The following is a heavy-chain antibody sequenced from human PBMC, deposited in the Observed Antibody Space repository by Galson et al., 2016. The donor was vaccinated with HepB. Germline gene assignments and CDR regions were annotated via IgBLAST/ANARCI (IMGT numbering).Heavy chain of an antibody. D-gene: IGHD2/OR15-2a*01. J-gene: IGHJ5*02. CDR2: IIPIFATA. Sequence: SVKVSCKASGGTFSSYAINWVRQAPGQGLEWMGGIIPIFATASYAQKFQGRVTISADRSTSTVYMELSSLRSEDTAGYYCAREEEEFCTSAVSCEFNWFDPWGQGTLFIVSS. CDR1: GGTFSSYA. V-gene: IGHV1-69*06. CDR3: AREEEEFCTSAVSCEFNWFDP.